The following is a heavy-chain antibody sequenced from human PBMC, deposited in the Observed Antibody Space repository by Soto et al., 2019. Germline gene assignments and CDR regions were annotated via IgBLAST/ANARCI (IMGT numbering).Heavy chain of an antibody. J-gene: IGHJ4*02. D-gene: IGHD3-9*01. CDR1: GFSLSTSGVG. CDR3: AHRPDYAILTGYTFYY. CDR2: IYWDDDK. V-gene: IGHV2-5*02. Sequence: QITLKESGPTLVKPTQTLTLTCTFSGFSLSTSGVGVGWIRQPPGKALEWLALIYWDDDKRYSPSLKSRLTNTKDNYKHQLLLTMTNTHPVDTATYYCAHRPDYAILTGYTFYYWGQGTLVTVSS.